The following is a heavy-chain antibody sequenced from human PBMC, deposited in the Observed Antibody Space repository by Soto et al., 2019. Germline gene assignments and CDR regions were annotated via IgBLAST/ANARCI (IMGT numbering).Heavy chain of an antibody. CDR2: IYSGGST. CDR1: GFTVSSNY. Sequence: GGSLRLSCAASGFTVSSNYMSWVRQAPGKGLEWVSVIYSGGSTYYADSVKGRFAISRDNSKNTLYLQMNSLRAEDTAVYYCAKDISIAARPPDYWGQGTLVTVSS. V-gene: IGHV3-53*01. D-gene: IGHD6-6*01. CDR3: AKDISIAARPPDY. J-gene: IGHJ4*02.